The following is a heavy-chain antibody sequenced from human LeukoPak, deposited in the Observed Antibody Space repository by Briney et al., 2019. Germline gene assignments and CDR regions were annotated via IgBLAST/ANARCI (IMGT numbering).Heavy chain of an antibody. D-gene: IGHD2-15*01. CDR1: GGSISSGGYY. CDR2: IYHSGST. V-gene: IGHV4-30-2*01. Sequence: SQTLSLTCTVSGGSISSGGYYWSWIRQPPGKGLEWIGYIYHSGSTYYNPSLKSRVTISVDRSKNQFSLKLSSVTAADTAVYYCARVIPTPPGAFDIWGQGTMVTVSS. J-gene: IGHJ3*02. CDR3: ARVIPTPPGAFDI.